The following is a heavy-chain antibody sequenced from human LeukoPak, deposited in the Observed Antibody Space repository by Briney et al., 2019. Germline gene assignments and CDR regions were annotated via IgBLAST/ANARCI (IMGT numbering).Heavy chain of an antibody. V-gene: IGHV3-74*01. CDR3: ARCRPDWGMDV. Sequence: PGGSLRLSCAASGFTFSSYGMHWVRQAPGKGLVWVSRINSDGSSTNDADSVKGRFTMFRDNAKNTLYLQMNSLRAEDTAVYYCARCRPDWGMDVWGKGTTVTVSS. CDR2: INSDGSST. J-gene: IGHJ6*03. CDR1: GFTFSSYG. D-gene: IGHD3-16*01.